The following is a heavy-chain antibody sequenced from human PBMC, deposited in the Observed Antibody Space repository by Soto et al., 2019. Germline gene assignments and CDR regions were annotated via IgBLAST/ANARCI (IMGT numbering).Heavy chain of an antibody. CDR2: TYYRSKWYN. CDR1: GDSVSSNSAG. Sequence: QVQLQQSGPGLVKPSQTLSLTCDISGDSVSSNSAGWNWIRQTPSRGLEWLGRTYYRSKWYNNYAVSVKSRVSVNPDTAKNQFSLQLNSVTPEDTAVYYCARGSWDDVSGHYYMDVWGKGTTVTVSS. J-gene: IGHJ6*03. V-gene: IGHV6-1*01. CDR3: ARGSWDDVSGHYYMDV. D-gene: IGHD1-1*01.